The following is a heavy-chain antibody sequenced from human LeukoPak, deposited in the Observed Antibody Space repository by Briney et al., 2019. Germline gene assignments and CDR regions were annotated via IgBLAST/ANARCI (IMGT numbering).Heavy chain of an antibody. CDR1: GGSISNYY. J-gene: IGHJ4*02. D-gene: IGHD2-15*01. Sequence: SETLSLTCTVPGGSISNYYRSWIRQPPGEGLEWIGHIYYRGTTNYNPSLKSRVTIPSDTSKNQFSLKLNSVTAADTTIHYCARVAPDWWSDYWGQGTLVTVSS. CDR2: IYYRGTT. V-gene: IGHV4-59*01. CDR3: ARVAPDWWSDY.